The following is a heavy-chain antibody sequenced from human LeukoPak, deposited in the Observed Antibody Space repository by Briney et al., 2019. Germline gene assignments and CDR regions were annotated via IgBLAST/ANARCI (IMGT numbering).Heavy chain of an antibody. Sequence: AASVKVSCKASGYTFTSYGISWVRQAPGQGLEWMGWISAYNGNTNYAQKLQGRVTMTTDTSTSTAYMELRSLRSDDTAVYYCAIFSGYSSSWYVAFDIWGQGTMVTVSS. CDR1: GYTFTSYG. D-gene: IGHD6-13*01. CDR3: AIFSGYSSSWYVAFDI. V-gene: IGHV1-18*01. J-gene: IGHJ3*02. CDR2: ISAYNGNT.